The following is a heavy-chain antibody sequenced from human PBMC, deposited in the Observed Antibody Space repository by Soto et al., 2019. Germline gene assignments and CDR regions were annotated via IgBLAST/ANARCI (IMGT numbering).Heavy chain of an antibody. D-gene: IGHD6-25*01. J-gene: IGHJ4*02. CDR1: VNSSNRGSYY. CDR2: IYFTGNS. Sequence: QMLLQGSGPGRWKPSQTFSPAGTVPVNSSNRGSYYGIWTAQLPGKDLEWIGYIYFTGNSYYNPSLKSRLSMSVDASKNQFSLNLNSVTAADTAMYYCATTLYSSGPFASWGQGILVTVSS. V-gene: IGHV4-31*03. CDR3: ATTLYSSGPFAS.